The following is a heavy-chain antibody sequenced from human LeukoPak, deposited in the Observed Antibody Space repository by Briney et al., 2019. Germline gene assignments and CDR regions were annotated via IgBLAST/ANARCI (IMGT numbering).Heavy chain of an antibody. CDR2: ISSSGTTI. Sequence: GGSLRLSCAASGFTFSDYYMSWIRQAPGKGLEWLSYISSSGTTIYYADSVKGRFTISRDNAKNSLYLQMNSLRAEDTAVYYCARDYYDSSGHFDYWGQGTLVTVSS. J-gene: IGHJ4*02. CDR3: ARDYYDSSGHFDY. CDR1: GFTFSDYY. V-gene: IGHV3-11*04. D-gene: IGHD3-22*01.